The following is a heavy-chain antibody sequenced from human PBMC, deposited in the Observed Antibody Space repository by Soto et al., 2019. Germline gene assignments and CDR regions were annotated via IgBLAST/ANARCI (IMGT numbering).Heavy chain of an antibody. CDR2: ISYDGSNK. CDR3: ARELILYRYYSYYRMDV. Sequence: GGSLRLSCAASGFTFSSYAMHWVRQAPGKGLEWVAVISYDGSNKYYADSVKGRFTISRDNSKNTLYLHMNSLSAADKAVSYCARELILYRYYSYYRMDVWRQGTTITGS. V-gene: IGHV3-30-3*01. J-gene: IGHJ6*02. CDR1: GFTFSSYA. D-gene: IGHD2-8*01.